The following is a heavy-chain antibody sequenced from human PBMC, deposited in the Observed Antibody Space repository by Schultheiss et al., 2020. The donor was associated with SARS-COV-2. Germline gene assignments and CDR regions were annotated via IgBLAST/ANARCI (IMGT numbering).Heavy chain of an antibody. V-gene: IGHV3-15*01. CDR3: ARVRAMATTYYFDY. J-gene: IGHJ4*02. CDR2: IKRKSEGEKT. Sequence: GGSLRLSCDASGFSVRNAWMTWVRQAPGRGLEWVGRIKRKSEGEKTDYSAPVKGRFIISRDNSKNTLYLQMNSLRAEDTAVYYCARVRAMATTYYFDYWGQGTLVTVSS. CDR1: GFSVRNAW. D-gene: IGHD5-24*01.